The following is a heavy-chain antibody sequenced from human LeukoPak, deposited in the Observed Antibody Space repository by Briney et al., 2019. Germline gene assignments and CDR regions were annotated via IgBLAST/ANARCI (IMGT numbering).Heavy chain of an antibody. CDR2: IYTSGST. Sequence: PSETLSLTCTVSGGSISSYYWSWIRQPPGKGLEWIGHIYTSGSTNYNPSLKSRVTISVDTSKNQFSLKLSSVTAADTAVYYCASGTAPGIYNWFDPWGQGTLVTVSS. J-gene: IGHJ5*02. CDR3: ASGTAPGIYNWFDP. D-gene: IGHD6-13*01. CDR1: GGSISSYY. V-gene: IGHV4-4*08.